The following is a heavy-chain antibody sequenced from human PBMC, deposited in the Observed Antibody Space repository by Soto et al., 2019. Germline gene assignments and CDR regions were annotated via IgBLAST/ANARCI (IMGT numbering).Heavy chain of an antibody. V-gene: IGHV1-69*06. Sequence: QVQVVPSGAEVKKPGSSVKISCNASGRIFSSFPTSWVRQVPGQGLEWMGGVISASGSVTYAPQFQGRVTVTAVTSAGIGYLDLTSLTSEDTAIAYCAKVGSRDGYSDVVDQWGPGTMVPVSS. CDR2: VISASGSV. J-gene: IGHJ4*02. CDR3: AKVGSRDGYSDVVDQ. CDR1: GRIFSSFP. D-gene: IGHD5-18*01.